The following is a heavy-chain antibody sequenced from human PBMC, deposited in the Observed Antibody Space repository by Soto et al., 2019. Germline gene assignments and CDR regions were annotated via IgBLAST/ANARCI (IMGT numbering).Heavy chain of an antibody. CDR3: AKNSGWFNT. CDR1: GFIFSTTD. D-gene: IGHD3-10*01. V-gene: IGHV3-23*01. CDR2: IEGSGATT. J-gene: IGHJ5*02. Sequence: GESLKISCAASGFIFSTTDMSWVRQAPGKGLEWVSTIEGSGATTYYADSVKGRFTISRDNSKNTVYLHMDSLTADDTAVYYCAKNSGWFNTWGQGTLVTVSS.